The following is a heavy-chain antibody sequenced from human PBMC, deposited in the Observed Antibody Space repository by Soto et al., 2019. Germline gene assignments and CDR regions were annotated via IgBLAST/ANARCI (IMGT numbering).Heavy chain of an antibody. Sequence: QVQLVESGGGVVQPGRSLRLSCAASGFTFSSYAMHWVRQAPGKGLEWVAVISYDGSNKYYADSVKGRFTISRDNSKNXLYLQMNSLRAEDTAVYYCASLDTASSCYYYGMDVWGQGTTVTVSS. CDR1: GFTFSSYA. D-gene: IGHD5-18*01. CDR2: ISYDGSNK. J-gene: IGHJ6*02. V-gene: IGHV3-30-3*01. CDR3: ASLDTASSCYYYGMDV.